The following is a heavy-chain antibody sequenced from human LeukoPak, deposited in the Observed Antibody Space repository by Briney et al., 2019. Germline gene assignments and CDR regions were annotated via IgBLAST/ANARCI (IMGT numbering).Heavy chain of an antibody. CDR2: IIPIFGTA. D-gene: IGHD3-3*01. J-gene: IGHJ3*02. CDR1: GGTFSIYA. CDR3: ARWTTYYDFWSGYLPDAFDI. V-gene: IGHV1-69*05. Sequence: GASVTVSCPAPGGTFSIYAISWVRQAPGQGLEWMGGIIPIFGTANYAQQFQGRVTITTDESTSTAYMELSSLRSEDTAVYYCARWTTYYDFWSGYLPDAFDIWGQGTMVTVSS.